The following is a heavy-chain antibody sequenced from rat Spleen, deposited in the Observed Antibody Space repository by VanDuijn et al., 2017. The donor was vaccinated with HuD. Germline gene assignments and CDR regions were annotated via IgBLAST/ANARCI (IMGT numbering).Heavy chain of an antibody. D-gene: IGHD1-1*01. V-gene: IGHV5-22*01. CDR1: GFTFSDYY. Sequence: EVQVVESGGGLVQPGRSMKLSCAASGFTFSDYYMAWVRQAPKKGLEWVASIDYEGSTTHYGDSVKGRFTISRDNAKSTLYLQMNSLRSEDTATYYCVKDLDDSGDNWFGYWGQGTLVTVSS. CDR3: VKDLDDSGDNWFGY. J-gene: IGHJ3*01. CDR2: IDYEGSTT.